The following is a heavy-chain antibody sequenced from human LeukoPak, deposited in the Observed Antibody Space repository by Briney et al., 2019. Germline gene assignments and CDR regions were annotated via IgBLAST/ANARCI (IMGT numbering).Heavy chain of an antibody. CDR2: IYHSGST. V-gene: IGHV4-4*02. Sequence: NPSETLSLTCAVSGGSISSSNWWSWVRQPPGKGLEWIGEIYHSGSTNYNPSLKSRVTISVDKSKNQFSLKLSSVTAADTAVYYCASALRVAAYDMDAWGKGTTVTVSS. D-gene: IGHD2-15*01. CDR3: ASALRVAAYDMDA. CDR1: GGSISSSNW. J-gene: IGHJ6*04.